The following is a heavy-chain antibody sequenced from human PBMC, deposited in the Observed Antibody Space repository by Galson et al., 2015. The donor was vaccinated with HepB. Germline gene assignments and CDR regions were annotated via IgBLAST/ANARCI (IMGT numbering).Heavy chain of an antibody. CDR3: VKSGLWYSSSSGDAFDI. J-gene: IGHJ3*02. V-gene: IGHV3-64D*06. D-gene: IGHD6-13*01. Sequence: SLRLSCAASGFTFSSYAMHWVRQAPGKGLEYVSAISSNGGSTYYADSVKGRFTISRDNSKNTLYLQMSSLRAEDTAVYYCVKSGLWYSSSSGDAFDIWGQGTMVTVSS. CDR2: ISSNGGST. CDR1: GFTFSSYA.